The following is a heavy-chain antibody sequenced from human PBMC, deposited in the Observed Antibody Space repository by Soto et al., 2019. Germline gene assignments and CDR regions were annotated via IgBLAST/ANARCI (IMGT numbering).Heavy chain of an antibody. Sequence: PGESLKISCKVSGDSFTGFWIGWVRQMPGKGLEWLGSIYPRDSDTRYSPSFQGQVTISADKSLSAAYLQWHSLQASDTAIYYCERQHHLDSRVWYTWGQGTLVTVSS. D-gene: IGHD6-19*01. CDR1: GDSFTGFW. CDR3: ERQHHLDSRVWYT. J-gene: IGHJ4*02. V-gene: IGHV5-51*01. CDR2: IYPRDSDT.